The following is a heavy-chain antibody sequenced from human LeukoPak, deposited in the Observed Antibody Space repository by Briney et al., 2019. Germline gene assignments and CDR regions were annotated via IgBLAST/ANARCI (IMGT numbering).Heavy chain of an antibody. V-gene: IGHV3-30*02. CDR1: GFTFSSYG. D-gene: IGHD1-26*01. J-gene: IGHJ4*02. Sequence: GGSLRLSCAASGFTFSSYGMHWVRQAPGKGLEWVAFIRYDGSNKYYADSVKGRFTISRGNSKNTLYLQMNSLRAEDTAVYYCAKDRSGSYWGTDYWGQGTLVTVSS. CDR3: AKDRSGSYWGTDY. CDR2: IRYDGSNK.